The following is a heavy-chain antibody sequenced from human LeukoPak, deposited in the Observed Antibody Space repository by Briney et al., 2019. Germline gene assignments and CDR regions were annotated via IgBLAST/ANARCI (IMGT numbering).Heavy chain of an antibody. Sequence: GASVKVSCKVSGYTLTELSMHWVRQAPGKGLEWMGGFDPEDGETIYAQKFQGRVTMTEDTSTDTAYMELSSLRSEDTAVYYCAALQYCSRGSCLRGPFDYWGQGTLVTVSS. CDR1: GYTLTELS. V-gene: IGHV1-24*01. D-gene: IGHD2-15*01. J-gene: IGHJ4*02. CDR2: FDPEDGET. CDR3: AALQYCSRGSCLRGPFDY.